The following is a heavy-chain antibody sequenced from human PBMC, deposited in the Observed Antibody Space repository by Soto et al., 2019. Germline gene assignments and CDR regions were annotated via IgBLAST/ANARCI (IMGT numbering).Heavy chain of an antibody. CDR3: AKDREGLSSSWYGAFDY. CDR1: GFTFSSYG. J-gene: IGHJ4*02. V-gene: IGHV3-30*18. Sequence: QVQLVESGGGVVQPGRSVRLSCAASGFTFSSYGMHWVRQAPGKGLEWVAVISYDGSNKYYADSVKGRFTISRDNSKNTLYLQMNSLRAEDTAVYYCAKDREGLSSSWYGAFDYWGQGTLVTVSS. CDR2: ISYDGSNK. D-gene: IGHD6-13*01.